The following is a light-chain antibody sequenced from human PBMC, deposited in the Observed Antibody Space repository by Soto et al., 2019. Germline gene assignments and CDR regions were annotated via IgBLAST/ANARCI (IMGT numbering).Light chain of an antibody. CDR2: SAS. V-gene: IGKV3-11*01. CDR1: QSVSGY. CDR3: QQRSSWPYT. J-gene: IGKJ2*01. Sequence: EVVLTQSPVTLSLSPGERATLTCRASQSVSGYLAWYQQKPGQTPRPLVYSASKRAPGTPARFSGSGSGTDFILTISSLEPEDFTVYYCQQRSSWPYTFGPGTKLEI.